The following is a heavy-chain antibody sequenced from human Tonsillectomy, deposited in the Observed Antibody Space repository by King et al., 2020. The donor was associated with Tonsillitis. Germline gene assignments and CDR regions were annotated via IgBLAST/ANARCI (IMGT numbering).Heavy chain of an antibody. D-gene: IGHD2-2*01. V-gene: IGHV3-23*04. CDR3: AKDCRRSVVVPAANNWFDP. J-gene: IGHJ5*02. Sequence: VQLVESGGGLVQPGGSLRLSCAASGFTFSSYAMSWVRQAPGKGLEWVSAISGSGGSTYYADSVKGRFTISRDNSKNTLYLQMNSLRAEDTAVYYCAKDCRRSVVVPAANNWFDPWGQGTLVTVSS. CDR1: GFTFSSYA. CDR2: ISGSGGST.